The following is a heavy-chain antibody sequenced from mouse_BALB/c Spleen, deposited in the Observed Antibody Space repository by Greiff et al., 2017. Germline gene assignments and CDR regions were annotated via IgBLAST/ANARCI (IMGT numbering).Heavy chain of an antibody. J-gene: IGHJ3*01. CDR2: IRNKANGYTT. D-gene: IGHD1-1*01. CDR3: ARGDYYGSSYGFAY. Sequence: EVQLVESGGGLVQPGGSLRLSCATSGFTFTDYYMSWVRQPPGKALEWLGFIRNKANGYTTEYSASVKGRFTISRDNSQSILYLQMNTLRAEDSATYYCARGDYYGSSYGFAYWAKGLWSLSLQ. CDR1: GFTFTDYY. V-gene: IGHV7-3*02.